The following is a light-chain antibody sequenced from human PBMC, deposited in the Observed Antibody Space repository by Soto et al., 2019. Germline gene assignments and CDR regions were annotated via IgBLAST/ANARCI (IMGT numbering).Light chain of an antibody. CDR3: AAWDDSMNGPRFV. Sequence: QSALTQPPSASGTPGRRVTISCSGSSSNIETNTVNCYQQLPRTAPKLLIYKNNQRPSGVPDRFSGSKSGTSASLAISGLQSEDEADYYCAAWDDSMNGPRFVFGTAKKVTV. CDR2: KNN. J-gene: IGLJ1*01. V-gene: IGLV1-44*01. CDR1: SSNIETNT.